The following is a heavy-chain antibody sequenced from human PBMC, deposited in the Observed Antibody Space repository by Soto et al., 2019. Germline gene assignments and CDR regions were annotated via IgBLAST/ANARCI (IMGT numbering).Heavy chain of an antibody. CDR2: ISSSSSTI. CDR1: GFVFSTYS. V-gene: IGHV3-48*02. D-gene: IGHD2-2*02. CDR3: AIPAGRVDYFDY. J-gene: IGHJ4*02. Sequence: EVQLVESGVGLVQPGGSLRLSCAASGFVFSTYSMNWVRQAPGKGLEWVSYISSSSSTIYYADSVQGRFTISRDNAKTSLYLQVNRLRDESTAGYYCAIPAGRVDYFDYWGPGTLVTVSS.